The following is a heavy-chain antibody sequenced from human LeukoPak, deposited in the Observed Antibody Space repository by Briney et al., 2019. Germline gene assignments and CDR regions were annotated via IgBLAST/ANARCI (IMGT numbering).Heavy chain of an antibody. Sequence: SVKVSCKASGGTFSSYALSWVRHAPGQGLEWMGGIIPIFGTANYAQKFQGRVTITADESTSTAYMELSSLRSEDTAVYYCAAVVPAVMGYFDYWGQGTLVTVSS. J-gene: IGHJ4*02. CDR2: IIPIFGTA. CDR1: GGTFSSYA. D-gene: IGHD2-2*01. CDR3: AAVVPAVMGYFDY. V-gene: IGHV1-69*13.